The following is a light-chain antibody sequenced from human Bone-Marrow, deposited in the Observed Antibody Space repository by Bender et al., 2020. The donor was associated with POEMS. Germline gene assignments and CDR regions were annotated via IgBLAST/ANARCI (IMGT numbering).Light chain of an antibody. Sequence: QSALTQPASVSAYPGQSITISCTGTNRDVGAYDFVSWYQQHPGKPPKLMIYEGSRRPSGVSNRFSASKSGNTASLTISGLQAEDEADYYCCSYTSGRTWVFGGGTKLTVL. CDR2: EGS. J-gene: IGLJ3*02. CDR1: NRDVGAYDF. CDR3: CSYTSGRTWV. V-gene: IGLV2-23*01.